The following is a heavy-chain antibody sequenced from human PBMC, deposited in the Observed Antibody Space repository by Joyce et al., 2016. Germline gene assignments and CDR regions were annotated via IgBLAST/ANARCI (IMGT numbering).Heavy chain of an antibody. CDR1: GGPFRGFF. Sequence: QVQLQQWDAGLLKPSETLSLTCAVSGGPFRGFFWTWVRQPPGKGLEWIGDINNSGVTNYNPSLKTRVTFSVDTSKNQFSLKLTSLSAADTAVYYCARSQWLAPLMYWGQGTPVTVSS. D-gene: IGHD6-19*01. J-gene: IGHJ4*02. V-gene: IGHV4-34*01. CDR3: ARSQWLAPLMY. CDR2: INNSGVT.